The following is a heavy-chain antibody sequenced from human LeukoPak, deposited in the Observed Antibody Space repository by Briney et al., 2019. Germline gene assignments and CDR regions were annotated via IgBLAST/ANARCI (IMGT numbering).Heavy chain of an antibody. V-gene: IGHV4-39*07. J-gene: IGHJ4*02. Sequence: PSETLSLTCTVSGGSISSSSYYWGWIRQPPGKGLEWIGSIYHVGSTYYNPSLKSRVTISVDTSKNQFSLKLSSVTAADTAVYYCARGKTYYYDSSGYPFDYWGQGTLVTVSS. CDR2: IYHVGST. D-gene: IGHD3-22*01. CDR1: GGSISSSSYY. CDR3: ARGKTYYYDSSGYPFDY.